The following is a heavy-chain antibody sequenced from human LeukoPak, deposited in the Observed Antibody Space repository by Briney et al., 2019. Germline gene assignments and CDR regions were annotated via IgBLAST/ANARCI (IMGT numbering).Heavy chain of an antibody. V-gene: IGHV3-11*01. CDR2: ISSSGSTI. D-gene: IGHD6-6*01. J-gene: IGHJ4*02. CDR1: GFTFSDYY. CDR3: XXXXXXARPGPIDY. Sequence: GGSLRLSCAASGFTFSDYYMSWIRQAPGKGLEWVSYISSSGSTIYYADSVKGRFTISRDNAKNSLYLQMNSLRAEDTAVYYCXXXXXXARPGPIDYWGQGTLVTVSS.